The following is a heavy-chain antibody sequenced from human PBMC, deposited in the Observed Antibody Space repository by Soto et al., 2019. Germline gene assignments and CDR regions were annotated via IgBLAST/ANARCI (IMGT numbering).Heavy chain of an antibody. CDR1: GFTFSSYA. Sequence: GGSLRLSCAASGFTFSSYAMSWVRQAPGKGLEWVSAISGSGGSTYYADSVKGRFTISRDNSKNTLYLQMNSLRAEDTAVYYCAKSRLRVPAAAYYFDYWGQGTLVTVSS. CDR2: ISGSGGST. CDR3: AKSRLRVPAAAYYFDY. V-gene: IGHV3-23*01. D-gene: IGHD2-2*01. J-gene: IGHJ4*02.